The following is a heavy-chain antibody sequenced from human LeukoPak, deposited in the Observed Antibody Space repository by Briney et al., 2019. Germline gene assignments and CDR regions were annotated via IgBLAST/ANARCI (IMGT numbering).Heavy chain of an antibody. J-gene: IGHJ4*02. CDR1: GYTFTGYD. Sequence: ASVNVSCKTSGYTFTGYDINWVRQAPGQGLEWVGYMNPDNDDTGYARKFQGRVTITRDTSISTAYMELSGLTSEDTAVYYCARDHGDLEYWGQGTLVTVSS. V-gene: IGHV1-8*03. CDR3: ARDHGDLEY. CDR2: MNPDNDDT. D-gene: IGHD7-27*01.